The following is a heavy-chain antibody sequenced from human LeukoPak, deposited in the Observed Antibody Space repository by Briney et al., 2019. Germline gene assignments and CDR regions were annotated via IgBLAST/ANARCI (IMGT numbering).Heavy chain of an antibody. J-gene: IGHJ4*02. CDR3: ARQGSIGYYVSSMTTLGYYFDY. V-gene: IGHV5-51*01. Sequence: GESLKISCKGSGYSFTNYWIGWVRQMPGKGLEWMGIIYPGDSDTRYSPSFQGPVTISADKSISTAYLQWSSLNASHTAMYYCARQGSIGYYVSSMTTLGYYFDYWGQGTLITVSS. D-gene: IGHD3-22*01. CDR2: IYPGDSDT. CDR1: GYSFTNYW.